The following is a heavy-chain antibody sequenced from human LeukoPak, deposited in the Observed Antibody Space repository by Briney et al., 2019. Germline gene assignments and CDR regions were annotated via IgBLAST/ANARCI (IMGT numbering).Heavy chain of an antibody. J-gene: IGHJ3*02. Sequence: KASETLSLTCTVSGGSISNYYWSWIRQPPGKGLEWIGYIYYSERTDYNPSLRNRVSISLDTSRNQFSLKLSSVTAADTAVYYCARDRSGYDSGGFYPLAFDMWGPGTMVTVSS. CDR3: ARDRSGYDSGGFYPLAFDM. V-gene: IGHV4-59*01. CDR2: IYYSERT. CDR1: GGSISNYY. D-gene: IGHD3-22*01.